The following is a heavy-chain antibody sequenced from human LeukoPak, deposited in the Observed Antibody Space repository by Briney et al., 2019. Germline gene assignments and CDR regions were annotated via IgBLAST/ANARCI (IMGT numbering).Heavy chain of an antibody. CDR2: ISWNSGSI. V-gene: IGHV3-9*01. CDR3: ARVREYSSSSWVDYYFDY. J-gene: IGHJ4*02. CDR1: GFTFDDYA. D-gene: IGHD6-6*01. Sequence: GGSLRLSCAASGFTFDDYAMHWVRQAPGKGLEWVSGISWNSGSIGYADSVKGRFTISRDNAKNSLYLQMNSLRAEDTALYYCARVREYSSSSWVDYYFDYWGQGTLVTVSS.